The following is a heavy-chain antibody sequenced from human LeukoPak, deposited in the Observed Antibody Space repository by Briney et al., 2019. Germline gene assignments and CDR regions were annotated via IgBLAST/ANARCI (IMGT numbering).Heavy chain of an antibody. D-gene: IGHD1-7*01. Sequence: GGSLRLSCAASGFTFSGSAMHWVRQASGKGLEWVGRIRSKANSYATAYAASVKGRFTISRDNAKNSLYLQMNSLRAEDTAVYYCARDLAYNWNFRWFDPWGQGTLVTVSS. CDR2: IRSKANSYAT. CDR1: GFTFSGSA. J-gene: IGHJ5*02. CDR3: ARDLAYNWNFRWFDP. V-gene: IGHV3-73*01.